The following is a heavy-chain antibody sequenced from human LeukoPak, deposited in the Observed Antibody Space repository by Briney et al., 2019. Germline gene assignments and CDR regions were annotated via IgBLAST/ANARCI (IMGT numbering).Heavy chain of an antibody. D-gene: IGHD3-9*01. V-gene: IGHV3-53*01. CDR1: GFTVSSNY. CDR3: ARDIPKGGDILTGYSGY. CDR2: IYSGGST. Sequence: GGSLRLSCAASGFTVSSNYMSWVRQAPGKGLEWVSVIYSGGSTYYADSVKGRFTISRDNAKNSLYLQMNSLRAEDTAVYYCARDIPKGGDILTGYSGYWGQGTLVTVSS. J-gene: IGHJ4*02.